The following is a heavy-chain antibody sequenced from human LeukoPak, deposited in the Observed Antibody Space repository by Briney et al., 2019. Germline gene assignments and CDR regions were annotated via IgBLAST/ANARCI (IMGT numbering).Heavy chain of an antibody. CDR1: GGSFSSYY. V-gene: IGHV4-4*07. CDR3: ARDNSGEGFYYDSSGYYSGGRGFDY. CDR2: IYTSGTT. D-gene: IGHD3-22*01. Sequence: SETLSLTCTVSGGSFSSYYWSWIRQPAGKGLEWVGPIYTSGTTNYNTSLKSRVTISVDKSKNQFPLRLSSVTAADTAVYYCARDNSGEGFYYDSSGYYSGGRGFDYWGQGTLVTVSS. J-gene: IGHJ4*02.